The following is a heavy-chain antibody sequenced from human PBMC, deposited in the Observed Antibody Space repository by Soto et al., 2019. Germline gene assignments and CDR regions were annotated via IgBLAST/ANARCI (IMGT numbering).Heavy chain of an antibody. CDR1: GYPFTSYG. J-gene: IGHJ5*01. D-gene: IGHD2-2*03. CDR2: ISAYNGNT. CDR3: ARDGYGRSTSCPGIGWFYS. Sequence: SVQVSCKASGYPFTSYGISWVRQAPGQGLEWMGWISAYNGNTNYAQKLQGRVTMTTDTSTSTAYMELRSLRSDDTAVYYCARDGYGRSTSCPGIGWFYSCGQGTLVTVSS. V-gene: IGHV1-18*04.